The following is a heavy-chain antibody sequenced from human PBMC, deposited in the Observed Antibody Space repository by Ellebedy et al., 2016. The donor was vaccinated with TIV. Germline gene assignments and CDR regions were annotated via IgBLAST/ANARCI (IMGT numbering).Heavy chain of an antibody. D-gene: IGHD3-22*01. CDR2: TYFIEST. J-gene: IGHJ4*02. CDR3: AKLIPNRGPNKGRFDT. CDR1: GDSISRRSFY. V-gene: IGHV4-39*01. Sequence: MPGGSLRLSCAVSGDSISRRSFYWGWIRQSPGKGLEWIGSTYFIESTYYNPSLESRVTISVDTSRTQFSLKLSSVTAADTAVYYCAKLIPNRGPNKGRFDTWGRGILVTVSS.